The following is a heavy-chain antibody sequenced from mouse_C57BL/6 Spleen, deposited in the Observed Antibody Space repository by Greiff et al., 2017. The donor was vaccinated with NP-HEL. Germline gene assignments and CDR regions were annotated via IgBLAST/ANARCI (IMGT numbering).Heavy chain of an antibody. J-gene: IGHJ2*01. D-gene: IGHD1-1*01. CDR2: ISSGSSTI. CDR3: ARKGDYYGSSYYFDY. CDR1: GFTFSDYG. Sequence: EVKLMESGGGLVKPGGSLKLSCAASGFTFSDYGMHWVRQAPEKGLEWVAYISSGSSTIYYADTVKGRFTISRDNAKNTLFLQMTSLRSEDTAMYSCARKGDYYGSSYYFDYWGQGTTLTVSS. V-gene: IGHV5-17*01.